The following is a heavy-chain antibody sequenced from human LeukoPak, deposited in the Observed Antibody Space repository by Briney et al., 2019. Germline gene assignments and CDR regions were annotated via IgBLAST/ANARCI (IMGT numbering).Heavy chain of an antibody. J-gene: IGHJ5*02. CDR2: ISSRGNT. CDR1: GGSISSYH. CDR3: ARDGGDGWFDP. V-gene: IGHV4-4*07. D-gene: IGHD3-10*01. Sequence: SETLSLTCTVSGGSISSYHWNWIRQPAGKGLEWIGRISSRGNTNYNPSLKSRLTMSVDTSKNQFSLKLTSVTAADTAVYYCARDGGDGWFDPWGQGSLVTVSS.